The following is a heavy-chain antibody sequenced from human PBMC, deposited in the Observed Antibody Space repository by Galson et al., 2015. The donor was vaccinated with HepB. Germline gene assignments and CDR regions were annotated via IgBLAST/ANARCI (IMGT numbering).Heavy chain of an antibody. CDR2: ISYDGSNK. J-gene: IGHJ4*02. CDR3: ARGRNNWNDHYFDY. CDR1: GFTFSSYA. Sequence: SLRLSCAASGFTFSSYAMHWVRQAPGKGLEWVAVISYDGSNKYYADSVKGRFTISRDNSKNTLYLQMNSLRAEDTAVYYCARGRNNWNDHYFDYWGQGTLVTVSS. D-gene: IGHD1-20*01. V-gene: IGHV3-30*04.